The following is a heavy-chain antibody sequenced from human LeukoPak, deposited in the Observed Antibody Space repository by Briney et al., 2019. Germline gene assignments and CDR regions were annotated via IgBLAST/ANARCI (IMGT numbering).Heavy chain of an antibody. D-gene: IGHD3-3*01. CDR3: ARDFSILSGYFTDY. CDR2: IKQDGSEK. Sequence: GGSLRLSCAASGFTFSSYWMSWVRQAPGKGLEWVANIKQDGSEKYYVDSVKGRFTISRDNAKNSLYLQMNSLRAEDTAVYYCARDFSILSGYFTDYWGQGTLVTVSS. V-gene: IGHV3-7*01. CDR1: GFTFSSYW. J-gene: IGHJ4*02.